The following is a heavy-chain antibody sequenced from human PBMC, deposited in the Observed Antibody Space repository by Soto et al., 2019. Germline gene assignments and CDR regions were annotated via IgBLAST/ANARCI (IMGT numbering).Heavy chain of an antibody. J-gene: IGHJ4*02. V-gene: IGHV4-30-2*01. Sequence: SETVSLSCAVSGDSNSGGGSSWSWIPQPPGKALEWIGYIYHSGTTYYNPSLRSRVTMSVDTSKNQFSLKLTSVTAADAALYYCVREVGGYGRNYFDAWGQGTLVTVSS. CDR1: GDSNSGGGSS. CDR3: VREVGGYGRNYFDA. D-gene: IGHD5-18*01. CDR2: IYHSGTT.